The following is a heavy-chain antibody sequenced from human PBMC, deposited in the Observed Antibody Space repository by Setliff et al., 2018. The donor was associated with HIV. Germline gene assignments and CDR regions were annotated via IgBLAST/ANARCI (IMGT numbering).Heavy chain of an antibody. V-gene: IGHV4-39*01. Sequence: PSETLSLTCSVFGGSISTYSYYWGWVRQPPGMGLEWIGIIYHTANTHYSPSLETRVAIYVDTSKNQFSLRLSSVTAADSAMYYCVRHDPPNSGRFYFDLWGRGTLVTVSS. CDR3: VRHDPPNSGRFYFDL. D-gene: IGHD1-26*01. CDR2: IYHTANT. J-gene: IGHJ4*01. CDR1: GGSISTYSYY.